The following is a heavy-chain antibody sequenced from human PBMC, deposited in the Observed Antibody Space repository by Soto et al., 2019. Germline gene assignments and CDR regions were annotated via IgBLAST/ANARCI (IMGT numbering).Heavy chain of an antibody. J-gene: IGHJ3*02. CDR3: ARDSSLEWSGAFDI. D-gene: IGHD3-3*01. V-gene: IGHV3-21*01. Sequence: GGSLRLSCAASGFTFSSYSMNWVRQAPGKGLEWVSSISSSSSYIYYADSVKGRFTISRDNAKNSLYLQMNSLRAEDTAVYYCARDSSLEWSGAFDIWGQGTMVTVSS. CDR1: GFTFSSYS. CDR2: ISSSSSYI.